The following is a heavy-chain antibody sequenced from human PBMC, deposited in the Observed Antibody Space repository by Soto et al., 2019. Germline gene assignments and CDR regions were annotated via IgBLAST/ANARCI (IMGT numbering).Heavy chain of an antibody. V-gene: IGHV4-39*01. Sequence: PSETLSLTCTVSGGSISSSSYYWGWIRQPPGKGLEWIGSIYYSGSTYYNPSLKSRVTISVDTSKNQFSLKLSSVTAADTAVYYCARHFGDCSSTSCYVNDYYYYMDVWGKGTTVTVSS. CDR1: GGSISSSSYY. CDR2: IYYSGST. D-gene: IGHD2-2*01. CDR3: ARHFGDCSSTSCYVNDYYYYMDV. J-gene: IGHJ6*03.